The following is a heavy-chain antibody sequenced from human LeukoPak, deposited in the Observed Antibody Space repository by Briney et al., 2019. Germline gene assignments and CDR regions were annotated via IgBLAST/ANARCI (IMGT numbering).Heavy chain of an antibody. J-gene: IGHJ5*01. CDR1: GGSISSSSYY. CDR2: IYYSGST. V-gene: IGHV4-39*01. Sequence: SETLSLTCTVSGGSISSSSYYWGWIRQPPGKGLEWIGSIYYSGSTYYNPSLKSRVTISVDTSKNQFSLKLSSVTAADTAVYYCARGSTVTPYNWFDSWGQGTLVTVSS. D-gene: IGHD4-17*01. CDR3: ARGSTVTPYNWFDS.